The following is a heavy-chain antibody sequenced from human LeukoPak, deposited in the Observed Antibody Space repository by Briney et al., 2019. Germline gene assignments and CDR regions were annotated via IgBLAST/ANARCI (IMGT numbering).Heavy chain of an antibody. Sequence: PSETLSLTCTVSGGSISSGSYYWSWIRQPAGKGLEWIGRIYTSGSTNYNPSLKSRVTISVDTSKNQFPLKLSSVTAADTAVYYCARIPKPGIAVAGMVHDWFDPWGQGTLVTVSS. CDR1: GGSISSGSYY. J-gene: IGHJ5*02. D-gene: IGHD6-19*01. CDR2: IYTSGST. V-gene: IGHV4-61*02. CDR3: ARIPKPGIAVAGMVHDWFDP.